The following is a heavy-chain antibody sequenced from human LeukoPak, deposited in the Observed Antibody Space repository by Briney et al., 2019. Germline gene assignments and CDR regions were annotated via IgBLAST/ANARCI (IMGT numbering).Heavy chain of an antibody. CDR1: GGSISSYY. V-gene: IGHV4-59*01. D-gene: IGHD1-26*01. Sequence: SETLSLTCTVSGGSISSYYWSWIRQPPGKGLEWIGYIYYSGSTNYNPSLKSQVTISVDTSKNQFSLKLSSVTAADTAVYYCARVVGATGWFDPWGQGTLVTVSS. J-gene: IGHJ5*02. CDR2: IYYSGST. CDR3: ARVVGATGWFDP.